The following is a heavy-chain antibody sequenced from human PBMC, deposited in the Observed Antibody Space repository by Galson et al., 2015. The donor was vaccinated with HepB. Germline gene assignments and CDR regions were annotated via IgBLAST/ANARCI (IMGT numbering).Heavy chain of an antibody. D-gene: IGHD4-17*01. CDR2: ISYDGSNK. Sequence: SLRLSCAASGFTFSSYAMHWVRQAPGKGLEWVAVISYDGSNKYYADSVKGRFTISRDNSKNTLYLQMNSLRAEDTAVYYCARDNNGDYAEYFQHWGQGTLVTVSS. J-gene: IGHJ1*01. CDR1: GFTFSSYA. V-gene: IGHV3-30-3*01. CDR3: ARDNNGDYAEYFQH.